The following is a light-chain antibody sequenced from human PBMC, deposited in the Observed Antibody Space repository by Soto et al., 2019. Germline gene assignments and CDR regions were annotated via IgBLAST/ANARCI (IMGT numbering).Light chain of an antibody. J-gene: IGKJ5*01. V-gene: IGKV1D-12*01. CDR2: AAS. CDR3: QQASSFPIT. CDR1: RAISTW. Sequence: DIQMTQSPTSLSASVGDRVTNTCRASRAISTWLAWYQQIPGKAPRLLINAASTLQSGVPYRFSGSGSGTDFTLTISSLQPEDFATYYCQQASSFPITFGHWTRLEIK.